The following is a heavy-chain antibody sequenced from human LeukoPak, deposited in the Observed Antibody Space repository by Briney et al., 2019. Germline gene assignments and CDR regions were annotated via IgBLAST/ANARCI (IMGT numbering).Heavy chain of an antibody. CDR3: ARGEDYYKCGNY. Sequence: SETLSLSCGVYGGSFRGYYLTWIGQPPGKGLDGIGEIHPRGSPNYTPSLKSPVTLSLDTSKNQFSLRMGSLTAPDTAAYFRARGEDYYKCGNYWGQGTLVTVSS. V-gene: IGHV4-34*01. CDR2: IHPRGSP. J-gene: IGHJ4*02. CDR1: GGSFRGYY. D-gene: IGHD3-22*01.